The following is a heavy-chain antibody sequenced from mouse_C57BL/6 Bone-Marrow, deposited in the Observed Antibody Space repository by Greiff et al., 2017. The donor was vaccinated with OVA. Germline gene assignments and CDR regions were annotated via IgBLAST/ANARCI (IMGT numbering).Heavy chain of an antibody. D-gene: IGHD2-4*01. CDR1: GYTFTDYN. CDR3: ARRDGYDYTWFAY. J-gene: IGHJ3*01. Sequence: EVQLQQSGPELVKPGASVKMSCKASGYTFTDYNMHWVKQSHGKSLEWIGYINPNNGGTSYHQKFKGKATLTVNKSSSTAYMELRSLTSEDSAVYYCARRDGYDYTWFAYWGQGTLVTVSA. V-gene: IGHV1-22*01. CDR2: INPNNGGT.